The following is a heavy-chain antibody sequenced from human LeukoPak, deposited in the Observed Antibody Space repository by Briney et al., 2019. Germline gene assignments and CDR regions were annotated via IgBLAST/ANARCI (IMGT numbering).Heavy chain of an antibody. CDR2: SIPMFGTA. CDR1: GGTFTSYA. CDR3: ARTVLSSPGPTRYDY. V-gene: IGHV1-69*06. Sequence: GSSVKLSCKASGGTFTSYAISWVRQAPGHGLEWMGGSIPMFGTANYAQKFQGRVTITADKSTSTAYMELSSLSSEDTAVYYCARTVLSSPGPTRYDYWGQGTLVTVSS. D-gene: IGHD2-8*01. J-gene: IGHJ4*02.